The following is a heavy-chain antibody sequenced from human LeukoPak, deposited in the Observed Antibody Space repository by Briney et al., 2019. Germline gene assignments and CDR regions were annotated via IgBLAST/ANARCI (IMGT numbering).Heavy chain of an antibody. CDR1: GGSISSSNW. CDR2: IYHSGST. Sequence: SETLSLTCAVSGGSISSSNWWSWVRQPPGKGLEWIGEIYHSGSTNYNPSLKSRVTISVDTSKNQFSLKLSSVTAADTAVYYCARPLGGAVDWYFDLWGRGTLVTVSS. CDR3: ARPLGGAVDWYFDL. D-gene: IGHD4-23*01. V-gene: IGHV4-4*02. J-gene: IGHJ2*01.